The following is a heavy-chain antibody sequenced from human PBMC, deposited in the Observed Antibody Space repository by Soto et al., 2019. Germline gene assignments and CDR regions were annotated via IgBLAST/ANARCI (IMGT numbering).Heavy chain of an antibody. CDR1: GGSISSSSYY. D-gene: IGHD5-12*01. CDR3: ARQARDGYNPGHFQH. J-gene: IGHJ1*01. CDR2: IYYRGST. V-gene: IGHV4-39*01. Sequence: SETLSLTCTVPGGSISSSSYYWGWIRQPPGKGQEWIGSIYYRGSTYYKKSLKNRVNISVDTSKNQISLKMSTVTAADTAVYYCARQARDGYNPGHFQHWGQGTLVTVS.